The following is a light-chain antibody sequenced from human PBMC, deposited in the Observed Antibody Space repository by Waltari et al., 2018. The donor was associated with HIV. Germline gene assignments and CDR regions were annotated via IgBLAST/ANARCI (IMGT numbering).Light chain of an antibody. CDR3: TKYTSTNVLIL. J-gene: IGLJ2*01. Sequence: QSAPTQPASVSGSPGQSITISCNNMGDLTYVSWYQQYPGKAPKLLIYEISNQPSGISSRFSCSKSGDTASLTISGLQADDEADYFCTKYTSTNVLILFGGGTKVTVL. V-gene: IGLV2-14*03. CDR1: MGDLTY. CDR2: EIS.